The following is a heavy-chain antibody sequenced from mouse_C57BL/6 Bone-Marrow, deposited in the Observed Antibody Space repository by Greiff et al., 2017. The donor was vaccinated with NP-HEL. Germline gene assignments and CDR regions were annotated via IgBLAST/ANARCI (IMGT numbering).Heavy chain of an antibody. J-gene: IGHJ3*01. Sequence: EVKLMESGGGLVKPGGSLKLSCAASGFTFSSYAMSWVRQTPEKRLEWVATISDGGSYTYYPDNVKGRFTFSRDNAKNNLYLQMSHLKSEDTAMYYCARGLTGPWFAYWGQGTLVTVSA. D-gene: IGHD4-1*01. CDR2: ISDGGSYT. CDR1: GFTFSSYA. CDR3: ARGLTGPWFAY. V-gene: IGHV5-4*03.